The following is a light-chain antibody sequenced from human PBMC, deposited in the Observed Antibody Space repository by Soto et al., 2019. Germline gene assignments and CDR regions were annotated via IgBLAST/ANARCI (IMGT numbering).Light chain of an antibody. CDR3: QQYHSYPLT. CDR2: KAS. CDR1: QSISAW. Sequence: DIQMTQSPSTLSASVGERGTITCRASQSISAWVAWYQQKPGKAPKLLIYKASNVESGVPSRFSGSGSGTEFTLTISSLQPDDFSNDYCQQYHSYPLTFGQGKRLE. J-gene: IGKJ5*01. V-gene: IGKV1-5*03.